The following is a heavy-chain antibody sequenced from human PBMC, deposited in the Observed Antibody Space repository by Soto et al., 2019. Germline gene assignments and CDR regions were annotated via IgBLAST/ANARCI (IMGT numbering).Heavy chain of an antibody. Sequence: EVQLVESGEGLVQPGGSLRLSCAASGFTFSSYWMHWVRQAPGKGLVWVSRINRDGSSTSYADSVKGRFTISRDNAKNKLYLQMNSLRAEDTAVYYCARMWAVAGLYYYYGMDVWGQGTTVTVSS. CDR1: GFTFSSYW. V-gene: IGHV3-74*01. D-gene: IGHD6-19*01. CDR2: INRDGSST. CDR3: ARMWAVAGLYYYYGMDV. J-gene: IGHJ6*02.